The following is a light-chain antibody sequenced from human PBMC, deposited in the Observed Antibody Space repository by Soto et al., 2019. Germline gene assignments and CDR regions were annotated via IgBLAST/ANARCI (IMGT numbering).Light chain of an antibody. J-gene: IGLJ2*01. V-gene: IGLV8-61*01. Sequence: QTVVTQEPSFSVSPGGTVTLTCGLSSGSVSTSYYPSWYQQTPGQAPRTLIYSTKTRSSGVPDRFSGSILGNKAALTITGAQADDESDYYCALYMGSGISVFGGGTKPPS. CDR1: SGSVSTSYY. CDR2: STK. CDR3: ALYMGSGISV.